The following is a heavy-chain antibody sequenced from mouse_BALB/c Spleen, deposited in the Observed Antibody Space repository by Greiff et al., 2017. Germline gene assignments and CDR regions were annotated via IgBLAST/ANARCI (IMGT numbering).Heavy chain of an antibody. CDR2: IYPGSGNT. CDR1: GYAFTNYW. Sequence: QVQLQQSGAELVRPGTSVKISCKASGYAFTNYWLGWVKQRPGHGLEWIGDIYPGSGNTYYNEKFKGKATLTADKSSSTAYTQLSSLTSEDSAVYFCARRGDYGYSYYAMDYWGQGTSVTVSS. CDR3: ARRGDYGYSYYAMDY. J-gene: IGHJ4*01. V-gene: IGHV1-63*01. D-gene: IGHD1-2*01.